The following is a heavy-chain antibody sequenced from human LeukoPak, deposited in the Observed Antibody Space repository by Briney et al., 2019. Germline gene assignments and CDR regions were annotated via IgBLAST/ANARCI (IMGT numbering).Heavy chain of an antibody. D-gene: IGHD2-2*01. CDR2: ISAYNGNT. CDR3: ARDIVVVPAAIYYYYYGMDV. V-gene: IGHV1-18*04. J-gene: IGHJ6*04. Sequence: ASVKVSCKASGYTFTSYGISWVRQAPGQGLEWMGWISAYNGNTNYAQKLQGRVTMTTDTSTSTVYMELRSLRSDDTAVYYCARDIVVVPAAIYYYYYGMDVWGKGTTVTVSS. CDR1: GYTFTSYG.